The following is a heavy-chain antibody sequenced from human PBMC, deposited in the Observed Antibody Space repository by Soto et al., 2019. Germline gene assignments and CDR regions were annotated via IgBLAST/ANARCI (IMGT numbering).Heavy chain of an antibody. J-gene: IGHJ5*02. D-gene: IGHD1-26*01. Sequence: ASETLSLTCAVSGASLSANDWNWIRPPAGGGLEWIGRIHTSGTANYNPSLKSRVSMSVDTSTNQLSLRLTSVAAADTAVYYCVREGSEHSHNWFDPWGQGTPVTVSS. CDR2: IHTSGTA. V-gene: IGHV4-4*07. CDR3: VREGSEHSHNWFDP. CDR1: GASLSAND.